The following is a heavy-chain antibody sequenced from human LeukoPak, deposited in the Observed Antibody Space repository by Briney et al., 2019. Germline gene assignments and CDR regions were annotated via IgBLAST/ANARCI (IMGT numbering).Heavy chain of an antibody. CDR3: AREIAVTGRNYNRFDP. D-gene: IGHD6-19*01. CDR2: IDNSGNT. Sequence: PSETLSLTCTVSGGSISRYYWSWIRQPPGRRLEWIGHIDNSGNTNYNPSLRSRVTISVETSQNRFSLRLTSVTAADTAVYYCAREIAVTGRNYNRFDPWGQGTLVTVSS. J-gene: IGHJ5*02. V-gene: IGHV4-59*01. CDR1: GGSISRYY.